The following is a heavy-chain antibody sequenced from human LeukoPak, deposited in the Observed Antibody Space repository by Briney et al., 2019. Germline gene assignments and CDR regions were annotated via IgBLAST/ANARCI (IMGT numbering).Heavy chain of an antibody. CDR3: ARGGASYGLGSFDY. Sequence: PGGSLRLSCAASGFTFSNYWMSWVRQAPGKGLEWVANIKQDGSEKFYVDSVKGRFTISRDNAKNSLYLQMNSLRVEDTALYYCARGGASYGLGSFDYWGQGTLVTVSS. J-gene: IGHJ4*02. CDR1: GFTFSNYW. CDR2: IKQDGSEK. V-gene: IGHV3-7*01. D-gene: IGHD5-18*01.